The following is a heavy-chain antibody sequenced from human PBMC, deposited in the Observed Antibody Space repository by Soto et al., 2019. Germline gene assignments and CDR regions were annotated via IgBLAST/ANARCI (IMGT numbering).Heavy chain of an antibody. CDR3: ARDVTGNGPFVDY. V-gene: IGHV3-48*01. Sequence: GGSLRLSCAASGFTFSSYSMNWVRQAPGKGLEWVSYISSSSSTIYYADSVKGRFTISRDNAKNSLYLQMNSLRAEDTAVYYCARDVTGNGPFVDYWGQGTLVTVSS. J-gene: IGHJ4*02. CDR2: ISSSSSTI. D-gene: IGHD1-20*01. CDR1: GFTFSSYS.